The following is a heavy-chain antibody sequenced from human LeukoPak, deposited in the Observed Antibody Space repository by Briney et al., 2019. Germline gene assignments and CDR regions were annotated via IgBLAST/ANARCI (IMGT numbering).Heavy chain of an antibody. V-gene: IGHV1-2*02. J-gene: IGHJ3*02. Sequence: ASVKVSCKASGYTLTGYYMHWVRQAPGQGLEWMGWINPNSGGTKYAQKFQGRVTMTRDTSITTAYMELSRLRSDDTGVYFCASDILPNDAFDIWGLGTMVTVSS. CDR2: INPNSGGT. CDR1: GYTLTGYY. CDR3: ASDILPNDAFDI.